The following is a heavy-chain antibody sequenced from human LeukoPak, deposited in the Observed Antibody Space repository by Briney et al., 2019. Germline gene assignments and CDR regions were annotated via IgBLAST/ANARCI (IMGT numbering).Heavy chain of an antibody. J-gene: IGHJ5*01. V-gene: IGHV3-23*01. Sequence: GRSLRLSCGASGLTFSNYAMSSVPRAPGERLEWVSSISGSGGGPYYAHSVRGRFPISRDNSRTTPYLQLNSLRADDTAVYFCTTDRSGRETGNQPDDSWGQGTLVTVSS. CDR1: GLTFSNYA. CDR2: ISGSGGGP. CDR3: TTDRSGRETGNQPDDS. D-gene: IGHD1-14*01.